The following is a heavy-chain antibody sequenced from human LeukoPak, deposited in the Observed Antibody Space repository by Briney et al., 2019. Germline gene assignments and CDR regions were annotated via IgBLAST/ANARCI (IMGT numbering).Heavy chain of an antibody. V-gene: IGHV3-21*01. CDR2: ISSSSSYI. CDR1: GFTFSSYS. Sequence: GGSLRLSCAASGFTFSSYSMNWVRQAPGKGLEWVSSISSSSSYIYYADSVKGGFTISRDNPKNSLYLQMKSLRAEDTAVYYCARGKTSQNIVTRKTYNWFDPWGQGTLVTVSS. CDR3: ARGKTSQNIVTRKTYNWFDP. J-gene: IGHJ5*02. D-gene: IGHD2/OR15-2a*01.